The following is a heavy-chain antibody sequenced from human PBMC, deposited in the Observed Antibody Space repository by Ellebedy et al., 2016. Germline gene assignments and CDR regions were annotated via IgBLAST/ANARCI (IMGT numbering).Heavy chain of an antibody. CDR2: IKSKSQGGTT. D-gene: IGHD1-1*01. CDR3: ATGTDDRFDP. V-gene: IGHV3-15*01. Sequence: GGSLRLSCAASGFTVSDAWMTWVRQAPGKGLEWVGRIKSKSQGGTTDYAAPVKDRFTISRDDSKNTVYLQMNSLKTEDTAVFYCATGTDDRFDPWGQGTLVTVSS. CDR1: GFTVSDAW. J-gene: IGHJ5*02.